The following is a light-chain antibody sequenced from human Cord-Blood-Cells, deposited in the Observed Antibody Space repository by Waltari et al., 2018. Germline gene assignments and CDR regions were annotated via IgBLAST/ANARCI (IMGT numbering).Light chain of an antibody. CDR1: QRISSW. J-gene: IGKJ2*01. V-gene: IGKV1-5*03. CDR3: QQYNSYT. CDR2: QAS. Sequence: DIQMTQSPATLSASVGDRVTITCRASQRISSWLAWYQQKPGKAPKLLIYQASSLESWVPSRFSRSGSGTEFTLTISSLQPDDFATYYCQQYNSYTFGQGTKLEIK.